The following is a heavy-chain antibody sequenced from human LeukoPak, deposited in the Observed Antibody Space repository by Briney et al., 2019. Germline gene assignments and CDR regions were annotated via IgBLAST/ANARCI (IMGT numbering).Heavy chain of an antibody. V-gene: IGHV3-53*01. CDR2: IYSGGST. D-gene: IGHD6-13*01. Sequence: GGSLRLSCAASGFTVSSNYMSWVRQAPGKGLEWVSVIYSGGSTYYADSVKGRFTISRDNSKNTLYLQMNSLRAEDTAVYYCARLLRIAAAISWGQGTLVTASS. CDR3: ARLLRIAAAIS. J-gene: IGHJ5*02. CDR1: GFTVSSNY.